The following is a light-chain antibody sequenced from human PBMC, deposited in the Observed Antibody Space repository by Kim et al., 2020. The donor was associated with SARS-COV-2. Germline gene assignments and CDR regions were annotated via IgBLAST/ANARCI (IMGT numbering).Light chain of an antibody. CDR3: QTWGTGIHVV. J-gene: IGLJ2*01. CDR1: SGHSNYA. CDR2: LNSDGSH. Sequence: VKLTCTLSSGHSNYAIAWHQQQPEKGPRYLMKLNSDGSHSKGDGIPDRFSGSSSGAERYLTICSLQSEDEADYYCQTWGTGIHVVFGGGTQLTVL. V-gene: IGLV4-69*01.